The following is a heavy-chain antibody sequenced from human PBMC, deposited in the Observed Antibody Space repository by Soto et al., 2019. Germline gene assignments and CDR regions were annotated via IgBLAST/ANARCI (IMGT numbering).Heavy chain of an antibody. V-gene: IGHV4-39*07. J-gene: IGHJ6*02. CDR2: INHSGST. CDR3: ARWRSGRTPYGMDV. CDR1: GFSLSTSGM. Sequence: SGPTLVNPTQTLTLTCTFSGFSLSTSGMCVSWIRQPPGKGLEWIGEINHSGSTNYNPSLKSRVTISVDTSKNQFSLKLSSVTAADTAVYYCARWRSGRTPYGMDVWGQGTTVTVSS. D-gene: IGHD3-3*01.